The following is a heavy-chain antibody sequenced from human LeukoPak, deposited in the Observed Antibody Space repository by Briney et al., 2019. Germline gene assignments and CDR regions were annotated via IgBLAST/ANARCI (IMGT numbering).Heavy chain of an antibody. CDR2: IYSDGSRT. CDR1: GFTFSSFA. J-gene: IGHJ4*02. D-gene: IGHD6-19*01. CDR3: VKSPGSGWPV. Sequence: GGSLRLSCAASGFTFSSFAVRWVRQAPGKGLEYLSAIYSDGSRTYYADSVKGRFTISRDNSKNTLYFEMSSLRVEDTAVYYCVKSPGSGWPVWGQGTLLTVSS. V-gene: IGHV3-64D*06.